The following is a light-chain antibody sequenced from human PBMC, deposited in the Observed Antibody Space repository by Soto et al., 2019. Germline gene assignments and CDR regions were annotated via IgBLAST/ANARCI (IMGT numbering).Light chain of an antibody. V-gene: IGLV2-8*01. J-gene: IGLJ1*01. CDR2: EVN. CDR3: SSYAGSSNV. CDR1: SSDVGGYNY. Sequence: QTLLTPPPSSSVSPGQIVASSCTGTSSDVGGYNYVSWYQQHPGKAPKLMIYEVNKRPSGVPDRFSGPKSGNTASLTVSGLQAEDEADYYCSSYAGSSNVFGTGTKVTVL.